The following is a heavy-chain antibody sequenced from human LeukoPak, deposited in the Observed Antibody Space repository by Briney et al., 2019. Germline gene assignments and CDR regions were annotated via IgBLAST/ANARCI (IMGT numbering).Heavy chain of an antibody. D-gene: IGHD3-16*01. Sequence: GESLKISCKASGYKFTNYWIGWVRQMPGKGLEWMGMIYPGDSDTRDSSSFRGQVTISADQSVTNVYLQWSSLKASDTAIYYCVRQGGPGGSIWGSDDCWGQGTLVTVSS. J-gene: IGHJ4*02. V-gene: IGHV5-51*01. CDR2: IYPGDSDT. CDR3: VRQGGPGGSIWGSDDC. CDR1: GYKFTNYW.